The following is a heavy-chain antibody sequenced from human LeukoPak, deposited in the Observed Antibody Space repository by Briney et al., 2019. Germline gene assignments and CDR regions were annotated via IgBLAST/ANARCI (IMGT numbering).Heavy chain of an antibody. D-gene: IGHD6-13*01. V-gene: IGHV4-39*01. Sequence: SETLSLTCTVSGGSISSSTYYWAWIRQPPGKGLEWIGSIYYSGSTYYKPSLRSRVTISVDTSKNQFSVKLSSVTAADTAVYYCARLSEQPGYNWFDPWGQGTQVTVSA. CDR1: GGSISSSTYY. CDR2: IYYSGST. J-gene: IGHJ5*02. CDR3: ARLSEQPGYNWFDP.